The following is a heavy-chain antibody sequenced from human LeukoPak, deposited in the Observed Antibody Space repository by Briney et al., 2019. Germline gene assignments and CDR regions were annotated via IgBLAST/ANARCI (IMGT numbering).Heavy chain of an antibody. CDR3: ARDPEEEWELHDAFDI. D-gene: IGHD1-26*01. V-gene: IGHV3-7*01. CDR2: IKQDGSEK. CDR1: GLTFSSYW. J-gene: IGHJ3*02. Sequence: GGSLRLPCAASGLTFSSYWMSWVRQAPGKGLEWVANIKQDGSEKYYVDSVKGRFTISRDNAKNSLYLQMNSVRAEDTAVYYCARDPEEEWELHDAFDIWGQGTMVTVSS.